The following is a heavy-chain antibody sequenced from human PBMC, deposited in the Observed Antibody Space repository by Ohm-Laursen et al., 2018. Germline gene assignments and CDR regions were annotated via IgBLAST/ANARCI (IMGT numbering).Heavy chain of an antibody. V-gene: IGHV4-34*01. CDR3: ARGSGYFKLDV. J-gene: IGHJ6*02. CDR2: INQSGST. CDR1: GGSASGYF. Sequence: TLTLTCAVNGGSASGYFWNWIRQPPGKGLEWVGEINQSGSTKYHPSLKSRVTLSADSSNSQFSLRLTSVTAADTAIYYCARGSGYFKLDVWGQGTTVIVSS. D-gene: IGHD5-12*01.